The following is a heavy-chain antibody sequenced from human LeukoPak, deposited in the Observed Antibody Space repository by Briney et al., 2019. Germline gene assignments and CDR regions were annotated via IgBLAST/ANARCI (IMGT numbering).Heavy chain of an antibody. Sequence: SETLSLTCTVSGASISSDYWNWIRHPPGKGLEWIGYIYYSGSTNYNPSLKSRVTISVDTSKNQFSLKLSSVTAADTAVYYCARYYDSSGYYVPWGQGTLVTVSS. D-gene: IGHD3-22*01. CDR2: IYYSGST. CDR1: GASISSDY. J-gene: IGHJ5*02. CDR3: ARYYDSSGYYVP. V-gene: IGHV4-59*01.